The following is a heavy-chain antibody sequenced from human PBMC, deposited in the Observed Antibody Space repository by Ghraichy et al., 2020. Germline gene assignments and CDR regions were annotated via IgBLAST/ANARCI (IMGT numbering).Heavy chain of an antibody. CDR1: GGSISSYY. V-gene: IGHV4-59*08. J-gene: IGHJ4*02. Sequence: TLSLTCTVSGGSISSYYWSWIRQPPGKGLEWIGYIYYSGSTNYNPSLKSRVTISVDTSKNQFSLKLSSVTAADTAVYYCAKGSGWQILPAYWGQGTLVTVSS. CDR2: IYYSGST. D-gene: IGHD6-19*01. CDR3: AKGSGWQILPAY.